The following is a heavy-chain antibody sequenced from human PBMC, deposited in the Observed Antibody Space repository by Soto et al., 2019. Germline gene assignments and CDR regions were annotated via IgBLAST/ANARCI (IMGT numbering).Heavy chain of an antibody. D-gene: IGHD6-19*01. J-gene: IGHJ4*02. CDR1: GFTFDDYA. CDR2: ISWNSGSI. CDR3: AKDTHPVAGAFDY. V-gene: IGHV3-9*01. Sequence: EVQLVESGGGLVQPGRYLRLSCAASGFTFDDYAMHWVRQAPGKGLEWVSGISWNSGSIGYADSVKGRFTISRDNAKNSLYLQMKSLRAEDTALYYCAKDTHPVAGAFDYWGQGTLVTVSS.